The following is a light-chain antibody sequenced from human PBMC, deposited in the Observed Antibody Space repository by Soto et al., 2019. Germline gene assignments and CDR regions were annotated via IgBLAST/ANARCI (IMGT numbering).Light chain of an antibody. CDR1: QSVSSSY. J-gene: IGKJ5*01. Sequence: TQSPSSLSLSPGERATLSCRASQSVSSSYLAWHQQKPGQTPRLLVYGASSRATGIPDRFSGSGSGTDFTLTISRLEPEDFAVYYCQQHGSSPITFGQGTRREIK. V-gene: IGKV3-20*01. CDR2: GAS. CDR3: QQHGSSPIT.